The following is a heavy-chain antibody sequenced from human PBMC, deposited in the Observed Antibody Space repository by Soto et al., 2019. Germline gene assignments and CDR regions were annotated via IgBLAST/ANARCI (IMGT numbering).Heavy chain of an antibody. CDR3: VRGDNWNDEASDY. Sequence: QVQLVESGGGVVQPGRSLRLSCAASGFMFSNHGMHWVRQAPGKGLEWVAVIWSDGNNRYYAVSVKGRFTISRDNSKNTLYLQMNSLRAEDTAVYYCVRGDNWNDEASDYWGQGTLVTVSS. CDR1: GFMFSNHG. D-gene: IGHD1-1*01. CDR2: IWSDGNNR. V-gene: IGHV3-33*01. J-gene: IGHJ4*02.